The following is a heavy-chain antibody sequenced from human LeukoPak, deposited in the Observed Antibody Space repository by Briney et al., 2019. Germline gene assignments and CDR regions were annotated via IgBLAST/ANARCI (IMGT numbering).Heavy chain of an antibody. CDR3: AEDLSGSFDY. J-gene: IGHJ4*02. D-gene: IGHD2/OR15-2a*01. Sequence: GRSLRLSCAASGFTFSSYGMHWVRQAPGKGLEWVAVISYDGSNKYYADSVKGRFTISRDNSKNTLYLQMNSLRAEDTAVYYCAEDLSGSFDYWGQGTLVTVSS. V-gene: IGHV3-30*18. CDR1: GFTFSSYG. CDR2: ISYDGSNK.